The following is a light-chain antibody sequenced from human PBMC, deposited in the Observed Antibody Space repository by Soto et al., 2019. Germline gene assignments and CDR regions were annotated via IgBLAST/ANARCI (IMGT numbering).Light chain of an antibody. CDR2: DAS. V-gene: IGKV3-15*01. J-gene: IGKJ1*01. CDR3: QQYSNWPPWT. CDR1: QSVSSK. Sequence: ETVMTQSPATLYVSPGERVTLSCRASQSVSSKLAWYQQKPGQPPRLLIYDASTRATGIPARFSGSGSGTECMITISSLQSEDFAIYYCQQYSNWPPWTFGQGTRVEVK.